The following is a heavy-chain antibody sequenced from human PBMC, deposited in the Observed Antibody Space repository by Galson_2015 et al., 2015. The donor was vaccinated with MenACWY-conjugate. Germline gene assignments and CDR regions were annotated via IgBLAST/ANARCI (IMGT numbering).Heavy chain of an antibody. CDR2: IRVSNGDT. D-gene: IGHD6-19*01. CDR3: ARYSSLYDYFDS. Sequence: SVKVSCKASGYTFISYGITWVRQAPGQGLEWMGRIRVSNGDTKFAQSFQDTVSMIADTSTDTAYMELRNLRSDDTALYYCARYSSLYDYFDSWGQGTLVTVSS. V-gene: IGHV1-18*01. J-gene: IGHJ4*02. CDR1: GYTFISYG.